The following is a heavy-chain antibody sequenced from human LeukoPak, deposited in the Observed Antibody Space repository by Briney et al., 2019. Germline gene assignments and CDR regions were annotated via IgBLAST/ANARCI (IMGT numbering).Heavy chain of an antibody. V-gene: IGHV3-7*03. CDR1: GFKFRDHW. D-gene: IGHD6-19*01. CDR3: VKNDGWFHLAQ. Sequence: RAGGSLRLSCAVSGFKFRDHWMDWVRQAPGKGLEWVGHIKNDGSETYYLDSLKGRFGISRDNTNNALYLQMNSLRVEDTAVYYCVKNDGWFHLAQWGQGTLVTVSS. CDR2: IKNDGSET. J-gene: IGHJ4*02.